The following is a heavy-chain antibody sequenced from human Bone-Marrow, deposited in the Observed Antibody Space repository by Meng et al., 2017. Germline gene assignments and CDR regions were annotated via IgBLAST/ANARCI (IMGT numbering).Heavy chain of an antibody. Sequence: GSLRLSCTVSGASISGTSYYWLWIRQPPGKGLEWIGSIYDSGSTYYNPSLKSRVTISVDTSKNQFSLKLSSVTAADTAVYYCARDGGISVFWGQGTLVTVSS. D-gene: IGHD2-21*01. V-gene: IGHV4-39*07. J-gene: IGHJ4*02. CDR3: ARDGGISVF. CDR1: GASISGTSYY. CDR2: IYDSGST.